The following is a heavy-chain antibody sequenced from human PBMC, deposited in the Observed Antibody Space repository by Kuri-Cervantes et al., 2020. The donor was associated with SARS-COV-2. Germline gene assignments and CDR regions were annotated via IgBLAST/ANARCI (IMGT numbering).Heavy chain of an antibody. V-gene: IGHV3-23*01. CDR2: ISGSGGST. CDR3: AKDLEQQLDSHYGMDV. D-gene: IGHD6-13*01. J-gene: IGHJ6*02. CDR1: GFTFSSYA. Sequence: GESLKISCAASGFTFSSYAMSWVRQAPGKGLEWVSAISGSGGSTYYADSVKGRFTISRDNSKNTLYLQMNSLRAEDTAVYYCAKDLEQQLDSHYGMDVWGQGTTVTVSS.